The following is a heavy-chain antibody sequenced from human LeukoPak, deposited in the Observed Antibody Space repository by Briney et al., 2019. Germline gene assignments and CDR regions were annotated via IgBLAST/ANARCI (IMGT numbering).Heavy chain of an antibody. D-gene: IGHD3-22*01. CDR2: INHSGST. J-gene: IGHJ4*02. V-gene: IGHV4-34*01. Sequence: PLETLSLTCAVYGGSFSGYYWSWIRQPPGKGLEWIGEINHSGSTNYNPSLKSRVTISVDTSKNQFSLKLTSVTASDTAMYFCARAYDSSGYNDYSFDYWGQGRLVTVSS. CDR1: GGSFSGYY. CDR3: ARAYDSSGYNDYSFDY.